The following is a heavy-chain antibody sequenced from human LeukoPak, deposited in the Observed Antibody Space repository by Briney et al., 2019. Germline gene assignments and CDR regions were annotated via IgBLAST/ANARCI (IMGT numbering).Heavy chain of an antibody. V-gene: IGHV4-31*03. D-gene: IGHD2-2*01. J-gene: IGHJ4*02. CDR1: GGSISSGGYY. CDR3: AREQVVPEGSNFDY. CDR2: IYYSGST. Sequence: SETLSLTCTVSGGSISSGGYYWSWIRQHPGKGLEWIGYIYYSGSTYYNPSLKSRVTISVDTSKNQFSLKLSSVTAADTAVYYCAREQVVPEGSNFDYWGQGTLVTVSS.